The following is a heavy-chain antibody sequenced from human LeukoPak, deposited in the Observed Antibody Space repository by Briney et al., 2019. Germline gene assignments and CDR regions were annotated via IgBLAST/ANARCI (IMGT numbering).Heavy chain of an antibody. J-gene: IGHJ4*02. D-gene: IGHD4-11*01. CDR3: ARHEIRLQRWPPHYFDY. Sequence: GESLKISCKASGYSFTSYWIAWVRQMPGKGLEWMGVIDPGDSHTKYSPSFEGQVTISADKSSNTASLQWSSLKASDTAIYYCARHEIRLQRWPPHYFDYWGQGTLVTVSS. V-gene: IGHV5-51*01. CDR1: GYSFTSYW. CDR2: IDPGDSHT.